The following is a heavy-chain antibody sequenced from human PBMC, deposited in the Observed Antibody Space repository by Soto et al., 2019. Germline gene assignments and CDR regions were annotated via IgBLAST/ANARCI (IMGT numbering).Heavy chain of an antibody. J-gene: IGHJ4*02. CDR3: ARGSSMVRGLTAFDY. V-gene: IGHV3-13*01. CDR2: IGTAGDT. CDR1: GFTFSSYD. D-gene: IGHD3-10*01. Sequence: GGSLRLSCAASGFTFSSYDMHWVRQATGKGLEWVSAIGTAGDTYYPGSVKGRFTISRENAKNSLYLQMNSLRAGDTAVYYCARGSSMVRGLTAFDYWGQGTLVTVSS.